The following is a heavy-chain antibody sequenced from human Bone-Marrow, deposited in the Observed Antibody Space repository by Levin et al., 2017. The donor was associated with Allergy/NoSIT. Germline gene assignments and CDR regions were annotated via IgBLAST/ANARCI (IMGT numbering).Heavy chain of an antibody. CDR2: IIPIFGTA. CDR1: GGTFSSYA. CDR3: ARFYGDYVENDY. D-gene: IGHD4-17*01. J-gene: IGHJ4*02. V-gene: IGHV1-69*06. Sequence: SVKVSCKASGGTFSSYAISWVRQAPGQGLEWMGGIIPIFGTANYAQKFQGRVTITADKSTSTAYMELSSLRSEDTAVYYCARFYGDYVENDYWGQGTLVTVSS.